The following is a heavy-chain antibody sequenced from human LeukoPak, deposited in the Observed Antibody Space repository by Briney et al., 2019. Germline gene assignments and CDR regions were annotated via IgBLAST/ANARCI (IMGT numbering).Heavy chain of an antibody. CDR3: ATSPKLGIPAFDI. D-gene: IGHD7-27*01. J-gene: IGHJ3*02. CDR1: GYTLTELS. Sequence: ASVKVSCKVSGYTLTELSMRWVRQAPGKGLEWMGGFDPEDGETIYAQKFQGRVTMTEDTSTDTAYMELSSLRSEDTAVYYCATSPKLGIPAFDIWGQGTMVTVSS. V-gene: IGHV1-24*01. CDR2: FDPEDGET.